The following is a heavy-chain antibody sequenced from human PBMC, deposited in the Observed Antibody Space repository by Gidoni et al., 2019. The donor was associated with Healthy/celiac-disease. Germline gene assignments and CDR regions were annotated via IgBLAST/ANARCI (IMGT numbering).Heavy chain of an antibody. D-gene: IGHD3-22*01. CDR2: INHSGST. V-gene: IGHV4-34*01. CDR1: GGSFSGYY. J-gene: IGHJ2*01. Sequence: QVQLQQWGAGLLKPSETLSLTCAVYGGSFSGYYWSWIRQPPGKGLEWIGEINHSGSTNYNPSLKSRVTISVDTSKNQFSLKLSSVTAADTAVYYCARVTMIVVVIKMVRYFDLWGRGTLVTVSS. CDR3: ARVTMIVVVIKMVRYFDL.